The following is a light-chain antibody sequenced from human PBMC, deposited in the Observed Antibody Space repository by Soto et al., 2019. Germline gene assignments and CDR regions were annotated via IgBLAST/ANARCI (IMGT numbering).Light chain of an antibody. CDR3: QVWDSSSDHVV. J-gene: IGLJ2*01. Sequence: VLTQPPSMSGAPGQRVTISCSGSGSNIGAGYDVHWYQQRPGQAPVLVVYDDSARPSGIPERFSGSNSGNTATLTISRVEAGDEADYYCQVWDSSSDHVVFGGGTKLTVL. V-gene: IGLV3-21*02. CDR1: NIGAGYD. CDR2: DDS.